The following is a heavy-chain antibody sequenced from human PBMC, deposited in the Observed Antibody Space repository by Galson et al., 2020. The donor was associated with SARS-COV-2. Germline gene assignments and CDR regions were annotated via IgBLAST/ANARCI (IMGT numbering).Heavy chain of an antibody. D-gene: IGHD3-3*01. V-gene: IGHV4-61*02. CDR2: IYKSGNT. CDR1: GASISSGRYY. CDR3: ARGNSPCVTIFRVLTGTCGMDV. J-gene: IGHJ6*02. Sequence: SETLSLTCTVSGASISSGRYYWSWIRQPAGKGLEWIGRIYKSGNTNYNPSLWSQVTISVDTSKNQFSLKLTSVTAADTAVYYCARGNSPCVTIFRVLTGTCGMDVWGQGTTVTVS.